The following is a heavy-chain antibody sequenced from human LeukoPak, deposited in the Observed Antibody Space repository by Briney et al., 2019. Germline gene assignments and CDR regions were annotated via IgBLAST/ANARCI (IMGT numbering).Heavy chain of an antibody. CDR1: GFTFSSYG. CDR2: ISGSDSTT. J-gene: IGHJ4*02. Sequence: PGGSLRLSCAASGFTFSSYGMNWVRQAPGKGLEWVSHISGSDSTTYYADSVKGRFTISRDNAENSLYLQMNCLRAEDTAVYYCARGWHGRFGYWGQGTLVTVSS. D-gene: IGHD1-26*01. V-gene: IGHV3-48*04. CDR3: ARGWHGRFGY.